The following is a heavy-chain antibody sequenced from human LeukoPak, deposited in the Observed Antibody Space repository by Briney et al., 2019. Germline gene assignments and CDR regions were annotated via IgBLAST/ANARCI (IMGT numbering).Heavy chain of an antibody. CDR1: GYTLTELS. CDR3: ATLLDLYVGGPIPPYDY. D-gene: IGHD3-16*01. CDR2: FDPEDGET. J-gene: IGHJ4*02. V-gene: IGHV1-24*01. Sequence: ASVKVSCKVSGYTLTELSMHWVRQAPGKGLEWMGGFDPEDGETIYAQKFQGRVTMTEDTSTDTAYMELSSLRSEDTAVYYCATLLDLYVGGPIPPYDYWGQGTLVTVSS.